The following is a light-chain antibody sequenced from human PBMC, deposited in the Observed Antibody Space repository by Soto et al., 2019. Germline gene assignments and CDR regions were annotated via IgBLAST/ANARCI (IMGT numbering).Light chain of an antibody. CDR3: QPYNNWPLT. CDR1: QSVSSN. CDR2: GTS. J-gene: IGKJ4*01. Sequence: EIVMTQSPATLSVSPGERATLSCRASQSVSSNLAWYQQKPGQAPRLLIYGTSTRATGVLTRFSGSRSGAEFTLTINSLQSEDFAVYYCQPYNNWPLTFGGGTKVDIK. V-gene: IGKV3-15*01.